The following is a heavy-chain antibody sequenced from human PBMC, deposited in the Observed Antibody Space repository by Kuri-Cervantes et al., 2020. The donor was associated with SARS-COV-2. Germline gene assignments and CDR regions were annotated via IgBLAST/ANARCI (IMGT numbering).Heavy chain of an antibody. D-gene: IGHD4-23*01. V-gene: IGHV4-34*01. CDR1: GGSFSGYY. CDR3: ARDPVTPGYYYYYGMDV. J-gene: IGHJ6*02. Sequence: GSLRLSCAVYGGSFSGYYWSWIRQPPGKGLEWIGEINHSGSTNYNPSLKSRVTISVDTSKNQFSLKLSSVTAADTAVYYCARDPVTPGYYYYYGMDVWGQGTTVTVSS. CDR2: INHSGST.